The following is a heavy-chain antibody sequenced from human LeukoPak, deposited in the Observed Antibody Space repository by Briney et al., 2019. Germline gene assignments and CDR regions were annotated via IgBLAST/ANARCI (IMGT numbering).Heavy chain of an antibody. V-gene: IGHV3-30-3*01. CDR1: GFTFSSYA. CDR3: ARDSLMQWLFQGAFDI. CDR2: ISYDGSNK. Sequence: PGGSLRLSCAASGFTFSSYAMHWVRRAPGKGLEWVAVISYDGSNKYYADSVKGRFTISRDNSKNTLYLQMNSLRAEDTAVYYCARDSLMQWLFQGAFDIWGQGTMVTVSS. D-gene: IGHD3-22*01. J-gene: IGHJ3*02.